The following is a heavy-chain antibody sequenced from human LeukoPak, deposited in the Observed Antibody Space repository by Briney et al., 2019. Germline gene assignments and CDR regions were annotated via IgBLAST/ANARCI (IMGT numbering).Heavy chain of an antibody. CDR3: ARAGELRYMDV. CDR1: GFTFSNYW. Sequence: GGSLRLSCAASGFTFSNYWMSWVRQAPGKGLEWVSTIKGTGLTTYYADSVKGRFTISRDNAKNSLFLQMSSLRADDTAIYYCARAGELRYMDVWGKGTAVTVSS. V-gene: IGHV3-11*04. J-gene: IGHJ6*03. D-gene: IGHD3-16*01. CDR2: IKGTGLTT.